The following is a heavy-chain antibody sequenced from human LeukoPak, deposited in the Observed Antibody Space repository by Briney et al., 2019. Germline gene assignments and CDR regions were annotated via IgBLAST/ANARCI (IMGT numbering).Heavy chain of an antibody. Sequence: PSETLSLTCTVSGGSISSYYWSWIRQPAGKGLEWIGRIYTSGSTNYNPSLKSRVTISVDTSKNQFSLKLSSVTAADTAVYYCARSLQMTDYYYYYYMDVWGKGTTVTISS. CDR2: IYTSGST. CDR3: ARSLQMTDYYYYYYMDV. CDR1: GGSISSYY. V-gene: IGHV4-4*07. J-gene: IGHJ6*03. D-gene: IGHD4-11*01.